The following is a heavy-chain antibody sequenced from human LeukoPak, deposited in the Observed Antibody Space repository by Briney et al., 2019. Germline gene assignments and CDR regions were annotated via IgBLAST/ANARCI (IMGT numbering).Heavy chain of an antibody. CDR3: AAPSGPTYYSSVDF. J-gene: IGHJ4*02. D-gene: IGHD1-26*01. Sequence: SETLSLTCTVSGAPITTSNHYWGWIWQTPGKTLEWIANIYYSGHTLYNPFLKSRAPISVDTSSNQFSLRLTSVTAADTAVYYFAAPSGPTYYSSVDFWGQGTSVSVYS. V-gene: IGHV4-39*01. CDR1: GAPITTSNHY. CDR2: IYYSGHT.